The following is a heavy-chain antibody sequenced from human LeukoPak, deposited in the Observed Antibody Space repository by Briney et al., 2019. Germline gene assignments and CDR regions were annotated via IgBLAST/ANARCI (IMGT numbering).Heavy chain of an antibody. V-gene: IGHV3-66*01. CDR1: GFTVSSNY. J-gene: IGHJ4*02. CDR2: IYSGGST. D-gene: IGHD6-13*01. Sequence: GGSLRLSCAASGFTVSSNYMSWVRQAPGKGLEWVSVIYSGGSTYYADSVKGRFTISRDNSKNTLYLQMNSLRAEDTAVYYCAKSAAGTNPRAYWGQGTLVTVSS. CDR3: AKSAAGTNPRAY.